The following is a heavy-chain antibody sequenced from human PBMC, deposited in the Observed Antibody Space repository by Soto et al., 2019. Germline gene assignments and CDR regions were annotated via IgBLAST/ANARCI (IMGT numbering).Heavy chain of an antibody. V-gene: IGHV4-34*01. CDR2: INHSGSN. CDR1: GGSFSGYY. D-gene: IGHD3-10*01. CDR3: ARGVTMVRGVIIGGGFDY. Sequence: SETLSLTCAVSGGSFSGYYLSWIRQPPGKGLEWVGDINHSGSNNYNTSFKSRVTISVDTSKNQFSLKLRAVNAADTAVYYCARGVTMVRGVIIGGGFDYWGQGTLVTVSS. J-gene: IGHJ4*02.